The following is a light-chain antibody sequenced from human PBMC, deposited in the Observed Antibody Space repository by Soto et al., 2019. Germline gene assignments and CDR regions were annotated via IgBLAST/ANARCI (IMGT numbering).Light chain of an antibody. J-gene: IGKJ4*01. CDR1: QSISSY. V-gene: IGKV1-39*01. CDR3: QQSSSTPHT. CDR2: VAS. Sequence: IQITQSPSSLSASVVDRVTITCRASQSISSYLSWYQQKPGKAPKLLINVASTLQSGVPSRFSGSGSGTDFTLAISSLQPEDFATYYCQQSSSTPHTFGGGTKVEIX.